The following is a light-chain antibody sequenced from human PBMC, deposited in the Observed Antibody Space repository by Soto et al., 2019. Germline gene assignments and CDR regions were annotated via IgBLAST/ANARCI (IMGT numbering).Light chain of an antibody. CDR2: ELS. J-gene: IGLJ2*01. CDR1: TSDVGSYDL. CDR3: CSYAGAGDNTFVV. Sequence: QSALTQPASVSGSPGQSITISCTGTTSDVGSYDLVSWYQQPPGKAPKLIIYELSKRPSGVSNRFSGSKSGNTASLTISGLQADDEADYYCCSYAGAGDNTFVVFGRGTKLTVL. V-gene: IGLV2-23*02.